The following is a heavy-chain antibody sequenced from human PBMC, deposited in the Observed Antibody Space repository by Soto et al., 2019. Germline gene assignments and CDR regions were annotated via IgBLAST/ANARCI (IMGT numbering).Heavy chain of an antibody. CDR2: IIPIFGTA. D-gene: IGHD2-2*01. CDR1: GGTFSSYA. J-gene: IGHJ6*02. V-gene: IGHV1-69*12. CDR3: ARGQYCISTSCHYYYGMDV. Sequence: QVQLVQSGAEVKKPGSSVKVSCKASGGTFSSYAISWVRQAPGQGLEWMGGIIPIFGTANYAQKFQGRVTITAGESTSTAYMELSSLRSEDTAVYYCARGQYCISTSCHYYYGMDVWGQGTTVTVSS.